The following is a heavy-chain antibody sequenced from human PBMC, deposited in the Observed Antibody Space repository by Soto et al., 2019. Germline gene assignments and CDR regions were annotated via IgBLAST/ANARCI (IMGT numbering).Heavy chain of an antibody. J-gene: IGHJ4*02. CDR2: ISSSSSYI. Sequence: GGSLRLSCAASGFTFSSYSINWVRQAPGKGLEWVSSISSSSSYIYYADSVKGRFTISRDNAKNSLYLQMNSLRAEDTAVYYCAKAYCSGGSCYPFDYWGQGTPVTVSS. V-gene: IGHV3-21*01. CDR1: GFTFSSYS. D-gene: IGHD2-15*01. CDR3: AKAYCSGGSCYPFDY.